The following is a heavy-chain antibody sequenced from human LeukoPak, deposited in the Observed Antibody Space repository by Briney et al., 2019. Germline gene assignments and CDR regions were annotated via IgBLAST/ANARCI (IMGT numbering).Heavy chain of an antibody. J-gene: IGHJ4*02. V-gene: IGHV3-11*01. CDR1: GFTFSDYY. CDR3: ARGTYYYDSSGPGN. D-gene: IGHD3-22*01. Sequence: VGSLRLSCAASGFTFSDYYMSWIRQAPGEGLEWGSYISSSGSTIYYADSVKGRFTISRDNAKTSLYLQMNSLRAEDTAVYYCARGTYYYDSSGPGNWGQGTLVTVSS. CDR2: ISSSGSTI.